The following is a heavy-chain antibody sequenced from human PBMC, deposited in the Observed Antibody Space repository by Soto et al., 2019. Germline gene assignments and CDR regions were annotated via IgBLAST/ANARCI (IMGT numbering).Heavy chain of an antibody. CDR3: ARRGSGSYYDY. Sequence: EVQLLESGGGLVQPGGSLRLSCAASGFTFSSYAMRWVRQAPGKGLEWVSAISGSGDSTYYADSVKGRFTISRDNSXNXXXXQMNSLRGEXTAVYYCARRGSGSYYDYWGQGTLVTVSS. D-gene: IGHD1-26*01. V-gene: IGHV3-23*01. J-gene: IGHJ4*02. CDR1: GFTFSSYA. CDR2: ISGSGDST.